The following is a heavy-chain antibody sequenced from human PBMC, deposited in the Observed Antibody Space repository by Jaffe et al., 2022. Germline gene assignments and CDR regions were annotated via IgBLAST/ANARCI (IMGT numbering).Heavy chain of an antibody. CDR1: GFTFSTSG. CDR2: FHDNNDI. J-gene: IGHJ4*02. Sequence: EVQLLESGGDFVQPGTSLRLSCAASGFTFSTSGMSWVRQAPGKGPDWVSLFHDNNDIQYADSVKGRFAISRDNSKNTVYLQMNNLRVDDTAIYYCVKGRGDSWGQGTLVTVSS. CDR3: VKGRGDS. V-gene: IGHV3-23*03.